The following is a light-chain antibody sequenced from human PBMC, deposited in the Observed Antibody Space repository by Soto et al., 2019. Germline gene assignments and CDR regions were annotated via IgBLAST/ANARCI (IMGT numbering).Light chain of an antibody. Sequence: LTQPPSASGTPGQRVTISCSGSSSNIGSNTVNWYQQLPGTAPKLLIYSNNQRPSGVPDRFSGSKSGTSASLAISGPQSEDEADYYCAAWDDSLNGYVFGTGTKVTVL. V-gene: IGLV1-44*01. J-gene: IGLJ1*01. CDR3: AAWDDSLNGYV. CDR2: SNN. CDR1: SSNIGSNT.